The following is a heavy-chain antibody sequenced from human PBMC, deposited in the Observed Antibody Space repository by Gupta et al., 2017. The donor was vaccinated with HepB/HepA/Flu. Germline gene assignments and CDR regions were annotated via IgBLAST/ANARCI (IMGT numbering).Heavy chain of an antibody. V-gene: IGHV1-69*06. CDR2: IIPIVGRT. J-gene: IGHJ4*02. CDR1: GDDFNNYV. Sequence: QVQLVLSGAEVRKPGSSVKVSCKASGDDFNNYVISWVRQAPGQGREWMGGIIPIVGRTHYAQKFQDRVTIIADKSTSTVYMELRSLTFEDTALYYCAKDETAQLDYWGQGTLVTVSS. CDR3: AKDETAQLDY.